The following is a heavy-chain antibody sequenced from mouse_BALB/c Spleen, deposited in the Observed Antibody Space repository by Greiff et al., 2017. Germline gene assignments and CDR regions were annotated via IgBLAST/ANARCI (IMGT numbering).Heavy chain of an antibody. D-gene: IGHD1-1*01. V-gene: IGHV2-9*02. Sequence: QVQLKESGPGLVAPSQSLSITCTVSGFSLTSYGVHWVRQPPGKGLEWLGVIWAGGSTNYNSALMSRLSISKDNSKSQVFLKMNSLQTDDTAMYYCARDEYYGSSYYAMDYWGQGTSVTVSS. CDR3: ARDEYYGSSYYAMDY. CDR1: GFSLTSYG. J-gene: IGHJ4*01. CDR2: IWAGGST.